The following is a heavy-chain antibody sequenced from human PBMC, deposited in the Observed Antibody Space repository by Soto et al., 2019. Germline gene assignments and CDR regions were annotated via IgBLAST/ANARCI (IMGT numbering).Heavy chain of an antibody. D-gene: IGHD2-2*01. CDR1: AVTFSDYG. CDR3: ARDLPGYCSSTSSPLCNYGMDV. Sequence: GGSLRLSCAAAAVTFSDYGIHWVLQAPGKGLEWVAVISYDGSNKYYADSVKGRLTISRDNSKNTLYLQMNSLRAEDTAVYYCARDLPGYCSSTSSPLCNYGMDVWGQGTTVPVSS. V-gene: IGHV3-30-3*01. CDR2: ISYDGSNK. J-gene: IGHJ6*02.